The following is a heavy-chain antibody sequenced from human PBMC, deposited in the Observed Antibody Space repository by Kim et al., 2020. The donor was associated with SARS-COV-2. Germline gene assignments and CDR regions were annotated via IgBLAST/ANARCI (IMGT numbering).Heavy chain of an antibody. Sequence: GGSLRLSCAASGFTFSSYSMNWVRQAPGKGLEWVSSISSSSSYIYYADSVKGRFTISRDNAKNSLYLQMNSLRAEDTAVYYCARDKVDYGDYQAFDYWGQGTLVTVSS. CDR3: ARDKVDYGDYQAFDY. D-gene: IGHD4-17*01. V-gene: IGHV3-21*01. CDR1: GFTFSSYS. CDR2: ISSSSSYI. J-gene: IGHJ4*02.